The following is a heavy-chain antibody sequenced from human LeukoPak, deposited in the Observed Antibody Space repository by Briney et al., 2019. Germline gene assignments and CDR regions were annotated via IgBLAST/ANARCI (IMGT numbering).Heavy chain of an antibody. Sequence: ASVKVSCKASGYTFTGYYMHWVRQAPGQGLEWMGWINPNSGDTNYAQKFQGRVTMTRDTSISTAYMELSRLRSDDTAVYYCARSGSGYLRYYFDSWGQGTLVTVSS. V-gene: IGHV1-2*02. J-gene: IGHJ4*02. CDR2: INPNSGDT. CDR1: GYTFTGYY. D-gene: IGHD5-12*01. CDR3: ARSGSGYLRYYFDS.